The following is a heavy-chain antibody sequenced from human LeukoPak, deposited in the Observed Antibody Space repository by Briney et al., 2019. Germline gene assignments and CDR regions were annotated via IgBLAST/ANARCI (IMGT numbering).Heavy chain of an antibody. D-gene: IGHD3-22*01. J-gene: IGHJ5*02. CDR2: INSDGSST. Sequence: GGSLGLSCAASGFTFSTYWMHWVRQAPGKGLVWVSRINSDGSSTSYADSVKGRFTISRDNAKNTLYLQMNSLRAEDTAVYYCAREFPSHGAMIRAFDPWGQGTLVTVSS. CDR3: AREFPSHGAMIRAFDP. CDR1: GFTFSTYW. V-gene: IGHV3-74*01.